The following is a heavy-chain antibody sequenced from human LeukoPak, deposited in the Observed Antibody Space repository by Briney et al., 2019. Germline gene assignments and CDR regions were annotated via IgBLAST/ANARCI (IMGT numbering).Heavy chain of an antibody. D-gene: IGHD2-15*01. J-gene: IGHJ4*02. CDR2: IRYDGTNK. CDR1: GFTFRSYG. CDR3: ARKDIVVGNFDY. V-gene: IGHV3-33*01. Sequence: PGGSLRLSCAASGFTFRSYGMHWVRQAPGKGLEWVAIIRYDGTNKYYADSVKGRFTISRDNAKNSLYLQMNSLRAEDTAVYYCARKDIVVGNFDYWGQGTLVTVSS.